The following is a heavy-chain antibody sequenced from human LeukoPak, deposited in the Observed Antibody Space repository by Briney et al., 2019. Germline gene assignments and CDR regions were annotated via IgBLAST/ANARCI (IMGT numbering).Heavy chain of an antibody. D-gene: IGHD2-15*01. J-gene: IGHJ5*02. CDR2: INDDGSDT. V-gene: IGHV3-74*01. Sequence: GGSLRLSCAASGFTFKLYWMHWVRQVPGKRPVWVSRINDDGSDTIYADSARGRFTISRDDAKNTVYLQMNNLRAEDTAVYYCVRGGPSTWSWGQGTPVTVSS. CDR1: GFTFKLYW. CDR3: VRGGPSTWS.